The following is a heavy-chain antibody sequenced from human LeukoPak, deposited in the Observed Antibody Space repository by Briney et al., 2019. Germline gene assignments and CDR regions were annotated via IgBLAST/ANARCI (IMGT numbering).Heavy chain of an antibody. V-gene: IGHV1-69*04. D-gene: IGHD6-13*01. CDR2: IIPTLGIA. Sequence: SVKVSCKASGGTFSSYAISWVRQAPGQGLEWMGRIIPTLGIANYAQKFQGRVTITADKSTSTAYMELSSLRSEDTAVYYCARGAAAAGTTGYYGMDVWGQGTTATVSS. CDR3: ARGAAAAGTTGYYGMDV. CDR1: GGTFSSYA. J-gene: IGHJ6*02.